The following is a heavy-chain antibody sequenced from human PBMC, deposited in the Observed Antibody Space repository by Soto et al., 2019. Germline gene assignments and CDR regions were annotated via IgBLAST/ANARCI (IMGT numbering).Heavy chain of an antibody. Sequence: GASVKVSCKASGYTFTGHYMHWVRQAPGQGLEWLGWINPKSGGTDYAQKFQGWVTMTRDASNTTVYMELSRLRSDDTAVYFCARDRTVIRFYSSIFDYYGLDVWGQGTKVTVSS. V-gene: IGHV1-2*04. D-gene: IGHD3-3*01. CDR3: ARDRTVIRFYSSIFDYYGLDV. J-gene: IGHJ6*02. CDR1: GYTFTGHY. CDR2: INPKSGGT.